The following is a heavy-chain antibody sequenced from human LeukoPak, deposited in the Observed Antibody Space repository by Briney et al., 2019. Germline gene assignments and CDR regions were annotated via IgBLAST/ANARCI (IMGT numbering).Heavy chain of an antibody. D-gene: IGHD3-22*01. J-gene: IGHJ3*02. CDR3: AKHILMYYDSSGYSSDAFDI. V-gene: IGHV3-23*01. CDR2: ISGSGGST. Sequence: GGSLRLSCAASGSTFSSYAMSWVRQAPGKGLEWVSAISGSGGSTYYADSVKGRFTISRDNSKNTLYLQMNSLRAEDTAVYYCAKHILMYYDSSGYSSDAFDIWGQGTMVTVSS. CDR1: GSTFSSYA.